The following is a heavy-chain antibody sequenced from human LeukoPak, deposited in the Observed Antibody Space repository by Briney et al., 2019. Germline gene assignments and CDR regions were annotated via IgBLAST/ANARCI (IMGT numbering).Heavy chain of an antibody. D-gene: IGHD1-26*01. Sequence: PGGSLRLSCVASGFTFSTYWMHWVRQAPGKGLVWVSRIDSDGSSTTYADSVKGRFTTSRDNAKNTLFLQVNSLRAEDTAVYYRARALGSSSDYWGQGTLVTVSS. CDR1: GFTFSTYW. J-gene: IGHJ4*02. CDR2: IDSDGSST. V-gene: IGHV3-74*01. CDR3: ARALGSSSDY.